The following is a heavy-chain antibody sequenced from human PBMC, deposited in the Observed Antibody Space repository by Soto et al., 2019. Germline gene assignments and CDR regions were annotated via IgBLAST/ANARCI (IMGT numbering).Heavy chain of an antibody. CDR3: ARVAVGSPDYFDY. CDR2: IXXXNXNX. CDR1: GYTLTSYG. V-gene: IGHV1-18*04. Sequence: ASVQVSRKASGYTLTSYGISWVRQAPGQGLEWXGXIXXXNXNXTXPXXXEGRVTMTTDTSTSTAYMELRSLRSDDPAVYYCARVAVGSPDYFDYWGQGTLVTVSS. J-gene: IGHJ4*02. D-gene: IGHD1-26*01.